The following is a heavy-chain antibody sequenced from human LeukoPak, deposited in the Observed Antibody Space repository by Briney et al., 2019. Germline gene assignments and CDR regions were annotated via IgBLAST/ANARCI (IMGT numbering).Heavy chain of an antibody. Sequence: GGSLRLSCAASGFTFSSYWMHWVRHAPGKGLVGVSRINSDGSSTSYADSVKGRFTISRDNAKNTLYLQMNSLRAEDTAVYYCAREEDILTGYYLVWGQGTLVTVSS. CDR2: INSDGSST. V-gene: IGHV3-74*01. CDR1: GFTFSSYW. J-gene: IGHJ4*02. CDR3: AREEDILTGYYLV. D-gene: IGHD3-9*01.